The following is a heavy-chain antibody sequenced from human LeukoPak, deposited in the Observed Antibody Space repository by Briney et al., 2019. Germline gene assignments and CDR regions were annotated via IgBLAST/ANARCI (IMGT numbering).Heavy chain of an antibody. J-gene: IGHJ6*03. CDR2: ISSSSSTI. CDR3: AREGYCSSTSCYLGYYYYYYMGV. V-gene: IGHV3-48*01. D-gene: IGHD2-2*01. CDR1: GFTFSSYS. Sequence: PGGSLRLSCAASGFTFSSYSMNWVRQAPGKGLEWVSYISSSSSTIYYADSVKGRFTISRDNAKNSLYLQMNSLRAEDTAVYYCAREGYCSSTSCYLGYYYYYYMGVWGKGTTVTVSS.